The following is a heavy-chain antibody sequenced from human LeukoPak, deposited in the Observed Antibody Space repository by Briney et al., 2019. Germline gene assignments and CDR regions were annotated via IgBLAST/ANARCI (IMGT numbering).Heavy chain of an antibody. CDR1: GGSISSGGYS. J-gene: IGHJ4*02. D-gene: IGHD3-3*01. Sequence: PSQTLSLTCAVSGGSISSGGYSWSWIRQPPGKGLEWIGYIYYSGSTYYNPSLKSRVTISVDTSKNQFSLKLSSVTAADTAVYYCARALVLRHVLEDYWGQGTLVTVSS. V-gene: IGHV4-30-4*08. CDR2: IYYSGST. CDR3: ARALVLRHVLEDY.